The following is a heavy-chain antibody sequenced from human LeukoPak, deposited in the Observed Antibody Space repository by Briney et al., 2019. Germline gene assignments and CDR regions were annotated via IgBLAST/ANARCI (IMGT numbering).Heavy chain of an antibody. D-gene: IGHD6-19*01. V-gene: IGHV4-31*03. Sequence: PSETLSLTCTVSGGSISSGGYYWSWIRQHPGKGLEWIGYIYYSGSTYYNPSLKSRVTMSVDTSKNQFSLKLSSVTAADTAVYYCARVGRLAVAAYYFDYWGQGTLVTVSS. J-gene: IGHJ4*02. CDR2: IYYSGST. CDR1: GGSISSGGYY. CDR3: ARVGRLAVAAYYFDY.